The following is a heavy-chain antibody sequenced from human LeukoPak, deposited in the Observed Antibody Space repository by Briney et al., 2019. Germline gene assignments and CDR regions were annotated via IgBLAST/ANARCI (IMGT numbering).Heavy chain of an antibody. D-gene: IGHD4-17*01. V-gene: IGHV3-7*01. Sequence: PGGSLRLSRAASGFTFSNYWMSWVRQAPGKGLEWVANIKQDGSEKFYADSVKGRFTISRDNAKNSLYLQMNSLRAEDTALYYCARGGYGDSGGYNWFDTWGQGTLVTVSS. CDR3: ARGGYGDSGGYNWFDT. CDR2: IKQDGSEK. J-gene: IGHJ5*02. CDR1: GFTFSNYW.